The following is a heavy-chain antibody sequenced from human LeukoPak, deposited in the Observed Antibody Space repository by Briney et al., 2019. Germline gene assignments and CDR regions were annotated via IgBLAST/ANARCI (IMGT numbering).Heavy chain of an antibody. CDR3: ARGSPSSGSMTFDY. CDR2: IYYSGST. V-gene: IGHV4-59*01. Sequence: SETLSLTCTVSGCSISSYYWSWIRQPPGKGLEWIGYIYYSGSTNYNPSLKSRVTISVDTSKNQFSLKLSSVTAADTAVYYCARGSPSSGSMTFDYWGQGTLVTVSS. CDR1: GCSISSYY. J-gene: IGHJ4*02. D-gene: IGHD6-19*01.